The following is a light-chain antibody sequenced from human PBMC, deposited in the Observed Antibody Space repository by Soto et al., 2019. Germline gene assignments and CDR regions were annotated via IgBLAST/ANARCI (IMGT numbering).Light chain of an antibody. CDR2: AAS. Sequence: EIVLTQSPGTLSLSPGERATLSCRASQSVSSNFLAWFQQQPGQAPRLLVYAASRRVTGIPDRFSGSGSGTDVTLTICRLEPEDFAVYFCQQYGGSPITFGEGTRLDIK. J-gene: IGKJ5*01. CDR3: QQYGGSPIT. V-gene: IGKV3-20*01. CDR1: QSVSSNF.